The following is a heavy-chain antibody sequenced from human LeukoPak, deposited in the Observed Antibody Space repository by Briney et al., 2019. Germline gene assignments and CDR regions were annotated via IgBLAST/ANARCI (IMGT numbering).Heavy chain of an antibody. CDR3: ARADVLRFLEWLSDTYYFDY. D-gene: IGHD3-3*01. CDR2: IYPGDSDT. Sequence: GESLKISCKGSGYSFTSYWIGWVRQMPGKGLEWMGIIYPGDSDTRYSPSFQGQVTISADKSISTAYLQWSSLKASDTAMYYCARADVLRFLEWLSDTYYFDYWGQETLVTVSS. V-gene: IGHV5-51*01. CDR1: GYSFTSYW. J-gene: IGHJ4*02.